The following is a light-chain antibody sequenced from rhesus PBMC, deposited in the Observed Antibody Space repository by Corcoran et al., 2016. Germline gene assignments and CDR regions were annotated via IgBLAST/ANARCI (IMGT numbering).Light chain of an antibody. CDR3: CSYRTGRDYI. V-gene: IGLV2S9*01. J-gene: IGLJ1*01. CDR2: EVN. Sequence: QSALTQPPSVSKSLGQSVTISCTGTSSDIGVYNDVSWYHQRPDTVPRLLIYEVNKRPSGVSDRVSGSKSGNTASLTISGLQAEDEAEYYCCSYRTGRDYIFGTGTRLTVL. CDR1: SSDIGVYND.